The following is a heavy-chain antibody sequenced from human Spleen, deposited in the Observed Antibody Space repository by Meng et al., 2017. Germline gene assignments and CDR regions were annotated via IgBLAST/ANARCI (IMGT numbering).Heavy chain of an antibody. D-gene: IGHD5-18*01. Sequence: HLQLQESAPGLVKPSETLSLTCTVSGGSIGSNSYHWGWIRHPPGKGLEWVGTIDYSGTTYSNSSLKSRVTISLDTSRNQFSLKLTSVTAADTAVYYCSRRINTAGGWFDSWGQGTLVTVSS. CDR2: IDYSGTT. CDR3: SRRINTAGGWFDS. V-gene: IGHV4-39*01. J-gene: IGHJ5*01. CDR1: GGSIGSNSYH.